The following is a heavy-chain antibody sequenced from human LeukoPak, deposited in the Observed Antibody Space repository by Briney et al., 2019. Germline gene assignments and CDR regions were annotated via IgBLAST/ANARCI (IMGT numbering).Heavy chain of an antibody. Sequence: SETLSLTCTVSGGSISSGSYYWSWIRQPAGKGLEWIGRIYTSGSTNYNPSLKSRVTISVDTSKNQFSLKLSSVTAADTVVYYCAREGRIVGATVDYWGQGTLVTVSS. V-gene: IGHV4-61*02. J-gene: IGHJ4*02. CDR1: GGSISSGSYY. D-gene: IGHD1-26*01. CDR3: AREGRIVGATVDY. CDR2: IYTSGST.